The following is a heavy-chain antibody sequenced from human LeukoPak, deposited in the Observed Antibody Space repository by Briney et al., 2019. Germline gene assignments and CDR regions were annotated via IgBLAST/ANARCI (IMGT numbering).Heavy chain of an antibody. CDR3: ARLSSGSGGY. Sequence: ETLSLTCTVSGGSISSYYWSWIRQPPGKGLEWIGYIYYSGSTNYNPSLKSRVTISVDTSKNQFSLKLSSVTAADTAVYYCARLSSGSGGYWGQGTLVTVSS. J-gene: IGHJ4*02. V-gene: IGHV4-59*12. D-gene: IGHD3-10*01. CDR2: IYYSGST. CDR1: GGSISSYY.